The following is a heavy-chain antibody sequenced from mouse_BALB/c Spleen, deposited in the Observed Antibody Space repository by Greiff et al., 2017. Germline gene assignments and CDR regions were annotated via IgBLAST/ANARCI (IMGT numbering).Heavy chain of an antibody. CDR2: INPSTGYT. CDR3: ARPRFAY. Sequence: VQLHQSGAELAKPGASVKMSCKASGYTFTSYWMHWVKQRPGQGLEWIGYINPSTGYTEYNQKFKDKATLTADKSSSTAYMQLSSLTSEDSAVYYCARPRFAYWGQGTLVTVSA. J-gene: IGHJ3*01. V-gene: IGHV1-7*01. CDR1: GYTFTSYW.